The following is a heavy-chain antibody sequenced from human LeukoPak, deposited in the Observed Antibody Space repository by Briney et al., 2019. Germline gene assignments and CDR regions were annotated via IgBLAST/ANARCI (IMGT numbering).Heavy chain of an antibody. D-gene: IGHD3-22*01. CDR3: ARVVSDYYDSSGYLDY. CDR1: GGSISSYY. J-gene: IGHJ4*02. Sequence: SETLSLTCTVSGGSISSYYWSWIRQPPGKGLEWIGYIYYSGSTNYNPPLKSRVTIPVDTSKNQFSLKLSSVTAADTAVYYCARVVSDYYDSSGYLDYWGQGTLVTVSS. V-gene: IGHV4-59*01. CDR2: IYYSGST.